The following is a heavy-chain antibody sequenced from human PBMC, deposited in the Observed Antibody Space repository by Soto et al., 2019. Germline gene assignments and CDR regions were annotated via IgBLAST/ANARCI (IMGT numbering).Heavy chain of an antibody. V-gene: IGHV6-1*01. CDR3: ARESPKYSSRWYYFDY. Sequence: LSQTLSLTCAISGDSVSSNSAAWNWIRQSPSRGLEWLGRTYYRSKWYNDYAVSVKSRITINPDTSKNQFYLQLNSVTPEDTAVYYCARESPKYSSRWYYFDYWGQGTLVTVSS. CDR1: GDSVSSNSAA. D-gene: IGHD6-19*01. J-gene: IGHJ4*02. CDR2: TYYRSKWYN.